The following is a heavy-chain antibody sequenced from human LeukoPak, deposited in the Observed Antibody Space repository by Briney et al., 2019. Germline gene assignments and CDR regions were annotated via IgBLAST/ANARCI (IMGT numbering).Heavy chain of an antibody. CDR3: ARDTGPFAIALLDV. CDR1: GFTFGDYA. Sequence: GGSLRLSCAASGFTFGDYAMHWVRQAPGKGLEWVSRISGNSGSTTYADSVKGRSTISRDNTKNTLYLQMNSLRAEDTALYYCARDTGPFAIALLDVWGKGTTLTVSS. V-gene: IGHV3-9*01. J-gene: IGHJ6*04. D-gene: IGHD2-2*02. CDR2: ISGNSGST.